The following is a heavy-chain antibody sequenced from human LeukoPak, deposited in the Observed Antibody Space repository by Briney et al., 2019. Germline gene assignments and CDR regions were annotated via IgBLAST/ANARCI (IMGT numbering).Heavy chain of an antibody. J-gene: IGHJ5*02. Sequence: TPSETLSLTCSVSGGSISSSDFYWGWIRQPPGKGLEWIGNIHYTGSTFYKSSLKSRLTISVDTSKNQFSLKLSSVTAADTAVYYCARHRTYDSTDPWGQGTLVTVSS. CDR1: GGSISSSDFY. CDR3: ARHRTYDSTDP. V-gene: IGHV4-39*01. D-gene: IGHD3-22*01. CDR2: IHYTGST.